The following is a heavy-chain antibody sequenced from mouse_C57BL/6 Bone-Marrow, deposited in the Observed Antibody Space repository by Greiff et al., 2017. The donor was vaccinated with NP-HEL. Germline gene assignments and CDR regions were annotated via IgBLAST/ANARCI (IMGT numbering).Heavy chain of an antibody. CDR3: AREGTAQATFHYYAMDY. D-gene: IGHD3-2*02. Sequence: VQLKQPGAELVMPGASVKLSCKASGYTFTSYWMHWVKQRPGQGLEWIGEIDPSDSYTNYNQKFKGKSTLTVDKSSSTAYMQLSSLTSEDSAFYYCAREGTAQATFHYYAMDYWGQGTSVTVSS. CDR2: IDPSDSYT. J-gene: IGHJ4*01. V-gene: IGHV1-69*01. CDR1: GYTFTSYW.